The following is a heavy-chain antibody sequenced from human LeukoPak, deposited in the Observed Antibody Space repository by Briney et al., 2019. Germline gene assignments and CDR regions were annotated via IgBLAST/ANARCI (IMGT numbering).Heavy chain of an antibody. J-gene: IGHJ4*02. CDR2: IYYSGST. Sequence: PSETLSLTCTVSGGSISSSNYYWGWIRQPPGKGLEWIGNIYYSGSTYYKPSLKTRVTISVDTSKNQFSLKLTSVTAADTAVYYYARHASVDGNWPRPLDYWGQGSLVTVSS. CDR1: GGSISSSNYY. D-gene: IGHD6-19*01. V-gene: IGHV4-39*01. CDR3: ARHASVDGNWPRPLDY.